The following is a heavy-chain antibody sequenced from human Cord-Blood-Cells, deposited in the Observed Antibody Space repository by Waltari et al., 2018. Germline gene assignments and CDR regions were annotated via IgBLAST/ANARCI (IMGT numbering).Heavy chain of an antibody. CDR3: AKERGYSSSYYFDY. CDR2: ISGSGGST. CDR1: GFTFSSSA. V-gene: IGHV3-23*04. D-gene: IGHD6-6*01. Sequence: EVQLVETGGGSVQPGGSLRLPCAASGFTFSSSALRWVRKVPGKGLEWVSAISGSGGSTYYADSVKGRFTISRDKSKNTLYLQMDSLRAEDTAVYYCAKERGYSSSYYFDYWGQGTLVTVSS. J-gene: IGHJ4*02.